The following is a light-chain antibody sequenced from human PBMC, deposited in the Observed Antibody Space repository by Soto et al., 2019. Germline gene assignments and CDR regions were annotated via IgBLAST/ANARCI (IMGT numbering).Light chain of an antibody. J-gene: IGKJ3*01. Sequence: EMVLTQSPAPLSLSPGERATLSCRADQSVSSYLAWYQQKPGQAPRLLIYDASDRATGIPARFSGSGSGTDFTLTISSLEPEDFAVYYFQQRSNWPVTFGPGTKVDLK. V-gene: IGKV3-11*01. CDR2: DAS. CDR1: QSVSSY. CDR3: QQRSNWPVT.